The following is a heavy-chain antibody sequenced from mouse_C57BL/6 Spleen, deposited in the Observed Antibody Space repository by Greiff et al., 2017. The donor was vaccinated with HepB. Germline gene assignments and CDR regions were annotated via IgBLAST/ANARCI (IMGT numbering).Heavy chain of an antibody. D-gene: IGHD2-3*01. V-gene: IGHV1-52*01. J-gene: IGHJ2*01. Sequence: QVQLQQPGAELVRPGSSVKLSCKASGYTFTSYWMHWVKQRPIQGLEWIGNIDPSDSETHYNQKFKDKATLTVDKSSSTAYMQLSSLTSEDSAVYYCARGGDGYYDFDYWGQGTTLTVSS. CDR2: IDPSDSET. CDR3: ARGGDGYYDFDY. CDR1: GYTFTSYW.